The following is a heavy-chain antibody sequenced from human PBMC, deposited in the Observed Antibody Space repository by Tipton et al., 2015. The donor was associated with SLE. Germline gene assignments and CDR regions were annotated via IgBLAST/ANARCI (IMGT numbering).Heavy chain of an antibody. CDR2: INSDGSYT. V-gene: IGHV3-74*01. D-gene: IGHD3-10*01. J-gene: IGHJ1*01. CDR1: GFTFSSYG. Sequence: SLRLSCAASGFTFSSYGMHWVRQVPGKGLVWVSRINSDGSYTSYADSVKGRFTISRDNAKNTLFLQMNSLRAEDTAVYYCASTGPYWGQGTLVTVSS. CDR3: ASTGPY.